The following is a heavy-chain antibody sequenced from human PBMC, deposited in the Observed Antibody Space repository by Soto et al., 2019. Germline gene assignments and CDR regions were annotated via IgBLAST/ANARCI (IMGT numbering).Heavy chain of an antibody. V-gene: IGHV3-30-3*01. CDR2: ISYDGSNK. Sequence: GGSLRLSCAASGFTFSSYAMHWVRQAPGKGLEWVAVISYDGSNKYYADSVKGRFTISRDNSKNTLYLQMNSLRAEDTAVYYCARDFTTIVVVPAARGYFDYWGQGTLVTVSS. CDR1: GFTFSSYA. J-gene: IGHJ4*02. CDR3: ARDFTTIVVVPAARGYFDY. D-gene: IGHD2-2*01.